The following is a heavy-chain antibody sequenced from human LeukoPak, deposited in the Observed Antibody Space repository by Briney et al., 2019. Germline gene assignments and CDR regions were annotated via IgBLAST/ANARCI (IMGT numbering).Heavy chain of an antibody. D-gene: IGHD6-13*01. V-gene: IGHV3-23*01. Sequence: GGSLRLSCAASGFTFSSYAMSWVRQAPGKGLEWVSVIGSGGGSTYYADSVKGRFTISSDNSKNTLYLQMISLRAEDTAIYYCAKDILSSSWSSGASDIWGQGTMVTVSS. CDR2: IGSGGGST. CDR3: AKDILSSSWSSGASDI. CDR1: GFTFSSYA. J-gene: IGHJ3*02.